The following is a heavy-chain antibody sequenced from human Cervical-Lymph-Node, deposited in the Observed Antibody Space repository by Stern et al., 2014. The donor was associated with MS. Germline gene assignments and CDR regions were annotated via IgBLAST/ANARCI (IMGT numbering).Heavy chain of an antibody. J-gene: IGHJ6*02. CDR3: TRGVRGNDYYGMDV. D-gene: IGHD3-10*01. CDR1: GFTFGDYA. CDR2: IRGKAYGGTT. Sequence: EVQLVQSGGGLVQPGRSLRLSCTASGFTFGDYAMSWFRQPPGKGLEWVGFIRGKAYGGTTDYAASVRGRFTISRDDSKSIAYLQMNSLKIEDAGVYYCTRGVRGNDYYGMDVWGQGTTVTVSS. V-gene: IGHV3-49*03.